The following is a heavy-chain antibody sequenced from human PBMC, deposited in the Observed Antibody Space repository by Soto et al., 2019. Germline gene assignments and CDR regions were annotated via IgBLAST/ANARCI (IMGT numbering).Heavy chain of an antibody. CDR3: ARERGGYGLFDS. CDR1: GGSISNAAYS. J-gene: IGHJ4*02. D-gene: IGHD5-18*01. CDR2: IYPSGVP. V-gene: IGHV4-30-2*01. Sequence: QLQLQESGSGLVKPSHTLSLTCTVSGGSISNAAYSWSWIRQPPGKGLEWIGYIYPSGVPFYNPSLRSRVTISIDRSNDQFSLNLKSVTAADTAVYYCARERGGYGLFDSWGQGTLVTVSS.